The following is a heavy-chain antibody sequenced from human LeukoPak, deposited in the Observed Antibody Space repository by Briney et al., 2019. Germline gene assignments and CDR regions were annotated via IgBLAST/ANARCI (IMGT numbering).Heavy chain of an antibody. CDR3: ARALDSSGYYPDYYYYGVDV. D-gene: IGHD3-22*01. CDR2: IIPIFSTT. V-gene: IGHV1-69*13. Sequence: SVKVSCKASGGTFSSYAISWVRQAPGQGLEWMGGIIPIFSTTNYAQKFQGRVTITADESTTTAYMELSSLRSEDTAVYYCARALDSSGYYPDYYYYGVDVWGQGTTVTVSS. CDR1: GGTFSSYA. J-gene: IGHJ6*02.